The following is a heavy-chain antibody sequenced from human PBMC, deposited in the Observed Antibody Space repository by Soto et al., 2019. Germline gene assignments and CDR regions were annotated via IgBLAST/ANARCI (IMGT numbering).Heavy chain of an antibody. CDR1: GFTFSSYA. CDR2: ISGSGGST. CDR3: ATLIDDIYGDYVVS. J-gene: IGHJ3*01. D-gene: IGHD4-17*01. Sequence: EVQLLESGGGLVQPGGSLRLSCAASGFTFSSYAMSWVRQAPGKGLEWVSAISGSGGSTYYADSVKGRFTISRDNSKNTLYLQMHSLRAEDTGVYYCATLIDDIYGDYVVSWGQGTMVTVSS. V-gene: IGHV3-23*01.